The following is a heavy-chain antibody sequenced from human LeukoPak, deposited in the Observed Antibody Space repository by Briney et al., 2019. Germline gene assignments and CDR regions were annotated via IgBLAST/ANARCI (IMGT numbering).Heavy chain of an antibody. J-gene: IGHJ4*02. Sequence: GGSLRLSCAASGFDFSFHNMNWVRQAPGKGLEWISYISGSGSTTYYAASVKGRFIISRDNANNSVYLQMNSLRAEDTAVYYCARTGLGMYSFDSWGQGTLVTVSS. CDR1: GFDFSFHN. D-gene: IGHD3/OR15-3a*01. V-gene: IGHV3-48*01. CDR2: ISGSGSTT. CDR3: ARTGLGMYSFDS.